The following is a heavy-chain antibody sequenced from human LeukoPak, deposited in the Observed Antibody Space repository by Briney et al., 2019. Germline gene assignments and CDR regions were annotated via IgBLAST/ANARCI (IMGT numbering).Heavy chain of an antibody. CDR1: GFTFDDYA. V-gene: IGHV3-9*03. CDR2: ISWNSGSI. Sequence: TGXXLRLSCAASGFTFDDYAMHWVRQAPGKGLEWVSGISWNSGSIVYADSVKGRFTISRDNAKNSLYLQMNSLRAEDMALYYCAKDISPGIAVAGTFHYWGQGTLVTVSS. J-gene: IGHJ4*02. D-gene: IGHD6-19*01. CDR3: AKDISPGIAVAGTFHY.